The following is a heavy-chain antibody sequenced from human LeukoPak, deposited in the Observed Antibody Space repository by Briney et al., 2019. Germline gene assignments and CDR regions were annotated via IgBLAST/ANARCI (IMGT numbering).Heavy chain of an antibody. V-gene: IGHV1-18*01. J-gene: IGHJ4*02. D-gene: IGHD2-21*02. CDR3: ARSPLYCGGDCYWNY. CDR2: ISAYNGNT. Sequence: GASVKVSCKASGYTFTSYGISWVRQAPGQGLEWMGWISAYNGNTNYAQKLQGRVPMTTDTSTSTAYMELRSLRSDDTAVYYCARSPLYCGGDCYWNYWGQGTLVTVSS. CDR1: GYTFTSYG.